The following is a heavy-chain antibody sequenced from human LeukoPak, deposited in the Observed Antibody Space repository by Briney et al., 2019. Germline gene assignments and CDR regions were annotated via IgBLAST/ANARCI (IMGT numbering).Heavy chain of an antibody. CDR3: ARDLGRLRPYYFDY. V-gene: IGHV3-21*01. J-gene: IGHJ4*02. Sequence: PGGSLRLSCAASGFTFSSYSMNWVRQAPGKGLEWVSFISSSSSYIYYADSVKGRFTISRDNAKNSLYLQMNSLRAEDTAVYYRARDLGRLRPYYFDYWGQETLVTVSS. D-gene: IGHD5-12*01. CDR2: ISSSSSYI. CDR1: GFTFSSYS.